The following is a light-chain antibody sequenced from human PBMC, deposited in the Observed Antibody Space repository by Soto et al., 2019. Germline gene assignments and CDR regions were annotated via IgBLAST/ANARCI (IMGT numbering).Light chain of an antibody. V-gene: IGLV4-69*01. Sequence: QSVLTQSPSASASLGASVKLTCTLSSGHSSYAIAWHQQQPEKGPRYLMKLNSDGSHSKGDGIPDRFSGSSSGAERYLTISSLQSEDVADYYCQTWGTGIHVVFGGGTQLTVL. CDR3: QTWGTGIHVV. CDR2: LNSDGSH. J-gene: IGLJ2*01. CDR1: SGHSSYA.